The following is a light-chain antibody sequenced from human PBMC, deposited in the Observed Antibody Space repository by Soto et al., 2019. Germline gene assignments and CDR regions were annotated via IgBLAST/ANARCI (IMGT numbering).Light chain of an antibody. CDR3: AAWDDSLYV. CDR2: DVT. Sequence: QSVLTQPRSVSGSPGQSVTISCTGTNSDIGTFYFVSWYQQYPDKGPKLIIYDVTERPSGVPDRFSGSKSGNTASLTVSGLQAEDEADYYCAAWDDSLYVFGTGTKVTVL. CDR1: NSDIGTFYF. V-gene: IGLV2-11*01. J-gene: IGLJ1*01.